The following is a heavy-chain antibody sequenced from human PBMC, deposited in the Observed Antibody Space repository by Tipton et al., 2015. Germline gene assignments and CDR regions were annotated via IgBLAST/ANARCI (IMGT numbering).Heavy chain of an antibody. CDR2: IYYSGST. CDR3: ASGQWLVEGLPEYFQH. D-gene: IGHD6-19*01. J-gene: IGHJ1*01. Sequence: LRLSCTVSGGSISSYYWSWIRQPPGKGLEWIGYIYYSGSTNYNPSLKSRVTISVDTSKNQFSLKLSSVTAADTAVYYCASGQWLVEGLPEYFQHWGQGTLVTAPS. CDR1: GGSISSYY. V-gene: IGHV4-59*01.